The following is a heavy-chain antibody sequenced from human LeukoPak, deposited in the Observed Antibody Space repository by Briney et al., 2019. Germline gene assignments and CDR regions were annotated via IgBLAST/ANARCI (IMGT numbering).Heavy chain of an antibody. CDR2: MNPNSGNT. CDR1: GYTFTSYD. V-gene: IGHV1-8*01. CDR3: ARGDYDILTGNQPGGFDY. D-gene: IGHD3-9*01. Sequence: GASVKVSCKASGYTFTSYDINWVRQATGQGLEWMGWMNPNSGNTGYAQKFQGRVTMTRNTSISTAYMELSSLRSEDTAVYYCARGDYDILTGNQPGGFDYWGQGTLVTVSS. J-gene: IGHJ4*02.